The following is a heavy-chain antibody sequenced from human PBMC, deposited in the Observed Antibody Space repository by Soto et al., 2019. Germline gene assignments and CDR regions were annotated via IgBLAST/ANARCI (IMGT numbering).Heavy chain of an antibody. CDR2: ISSNSAYI. J-gene: IGHJ5*02. CDR1: GFTFRSFT. D-gene: IGHD6-13*01. V-gene: IGHV3-21*01. CDR3: TRDASTDSSARGWFDP. Sequence: GGSLRLSCAASGFTFRSFTMNWVRQAPGKGLEWVSTISSNSAYIYYTDALRGRFTISRDNAKNSLHLKMNSLRAEDTAVYYCTRDASTDSSARGWFDPWGPGNLVTVSS.